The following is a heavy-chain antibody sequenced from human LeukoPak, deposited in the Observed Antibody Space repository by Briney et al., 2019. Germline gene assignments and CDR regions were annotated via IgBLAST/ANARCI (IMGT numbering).Heavy chain of an antibody. CDR3: AREQLTAYYFDY. D-gene: IGHD1-1*01. J-gene: IGHJ4*02. CDR2: IWYDGSYK. Sequence: GGSLRLSCAASGFTFSSYGMHWVRQAPGKGLEWVAVIWYDGSYKFYADFVKGRFTISRDNPKNTLYLQMNSLRAEDTAVYFCAREQLTAYYFDYWGQGTLVTVSS. V-gene: IGHV3-33*01. CDR1: GFTFSSYG.